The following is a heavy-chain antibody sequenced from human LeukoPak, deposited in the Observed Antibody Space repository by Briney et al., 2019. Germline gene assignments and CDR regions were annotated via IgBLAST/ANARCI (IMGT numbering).Heavy chain of an antibody. D-gene: IGHD2-2*01. J-gene: IGHJ5*02. CDR1: GYTFTGYY. CDR3: AREDYIVVVPAAFNWFDP. V-gene: IGHV1-2*02. CDR2: INPNSGGT. Sequence: ASVKVSCKASGYTFTGYYMHWVRQAPGQGLEWMGWINPNSGGTNYAQKFQGRVTMTRDTSISTPYMELSRLRSDDTAVYYCAREDYIVVVPAAFNWFDPWGQGTLVTVSS.